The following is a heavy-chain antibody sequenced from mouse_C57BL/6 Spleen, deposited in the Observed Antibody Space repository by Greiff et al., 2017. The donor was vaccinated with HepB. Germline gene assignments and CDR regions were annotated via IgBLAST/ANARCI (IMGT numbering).Heavy chain of an antibody. CDR1: GFTFSSYA. CDR2: ISDGGSYT. J-gene: IGHJ2*01. CDR3: AKANGNYDSLDY. V-gene: IGHV5-4*01. D-gene: IGHD2-1*01. Sequence: EVQLVESGGGLVKPGGSLKLSCAASGFTFSSYAMSWVRQTPEKRLEWVATISDGGSYTYYPDNVKGRFTISRDNAKNNLYLQMSHLKSEDTAMYYCAKANGNYDSLDYWGQGTTLTVSS.